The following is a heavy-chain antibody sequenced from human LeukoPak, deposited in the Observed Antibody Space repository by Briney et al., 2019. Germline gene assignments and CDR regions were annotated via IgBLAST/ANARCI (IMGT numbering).Heavy chain of an antibody. V-gene: IGHV4-34*01. D-gene: IGHD3-10*01. Sequence: SETPSLTCAVHDGSFTSIYWSWIRQPPGRGLEWIGEITHSGSTNYNPSLKSRVTISLDTSKNQFSLKLNSVTAADAAVYYCARYTMAAAPRFDNWGQGTLVAVSS. CDR2: ITHSGST. J-gene: IGHJ4*02. CDR1: DGSFTSIY. CDR3: ARYTMAAAPRFDN.